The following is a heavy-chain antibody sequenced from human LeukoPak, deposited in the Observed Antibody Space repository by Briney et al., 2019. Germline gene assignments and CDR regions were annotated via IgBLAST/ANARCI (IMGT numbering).Heavy chain of an antibody. Sequence: PSETLSLTCAVYGGSFSGYYWSWIRQPPGKGLEWIGEINHSGSTNYNPSLKSRVTISVDTSKNQFSLKLSSVNAADTAVYYCARGGRPNYVWGSYRYSYYFDYWGQGTLVTVSS. J-gene: IGHJ4*02. CDR2: INHSGST. D-gene: IGHD3-16*02. CDR1: GGSFSGYY. V-gene: IGHV4-34*01. CDR3: ARGGRPNYVWGSYRYSYYFDY.